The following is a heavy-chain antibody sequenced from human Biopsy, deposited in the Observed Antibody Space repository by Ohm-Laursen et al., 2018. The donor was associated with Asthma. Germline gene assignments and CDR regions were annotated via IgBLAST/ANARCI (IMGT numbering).Heavy chain of an antibody. D-gene: IGHD5-12*01. V-gene: IGHV1-69*13. CDR3: ARGYSGSDRIVYYYSGLEV. J-gene: IGHJ6*02. Sequence: SVKVSCKASGGTFSSNSINWVRQAPGQGLEWMGRIIPIFGPTNCAQKFQGRVTISADESTSTAYMELSSLSSEDTAVYYCARGYSGSDRIVYYYSGLEVWGQGTTVTV. CDR2: IIPIFGPT. CDR1: GGTFSSNS.